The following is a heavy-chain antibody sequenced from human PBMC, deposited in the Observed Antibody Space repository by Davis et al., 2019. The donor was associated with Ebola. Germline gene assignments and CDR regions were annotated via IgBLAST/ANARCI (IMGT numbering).Heavy chain of an antibody. CDR3: AKGNWNFPY. CDR1: GFTFTTST. CDR2: ISYDGNTE. D-gene: IGHD1-7*01. Sequence: GESLRISCAASGFTFTTSTMVWVRQAPGKGLEWVAIISYDGNTEYYADSVKGRFTISRDNAQDSVFLQMDSLRDDDTAVYYCAKGNWNFPYWGQGTLVTVSS. J-gene: IGHJ4*02. V-gene: IGHV3-30-3*01.